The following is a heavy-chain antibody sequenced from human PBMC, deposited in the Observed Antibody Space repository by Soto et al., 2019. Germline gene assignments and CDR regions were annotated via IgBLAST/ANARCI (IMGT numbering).Heavy chain of an antibody. CDR1: GGSLTSDGYY. V-gene: IGHV4-31*03. D-gene: IGHD1-26*01. CDR3: ARSRLWEQHFDS. Sequence: SETLSLTCTVSGGSLTSDGYYWSWIRQLPVKGLEWIGYIYYSGSIFYNPFLKSRASISAHSSKRQFSLKLTSVTAADTAVYYCARSRLWEQHFDSWGQGTLVNVSS. J-gene: IGHJ4*02. CDR2: IYYSGSI.